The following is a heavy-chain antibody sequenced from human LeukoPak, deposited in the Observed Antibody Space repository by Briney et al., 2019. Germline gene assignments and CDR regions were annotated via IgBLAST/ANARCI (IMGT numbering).Heavy chain of an antibody. CDR1: GFTFSSYG. Sequence: GGSLRLSCAASGFTFSSYGMHWVRRAAGNGLEWVAVISHDGSNKYYADSVKGRFTISRDNSKNALYLQMNSLRAEDTAVYYCAKDGTLYSLWGQGTLVTVSS. V-gene: IGHV3-30*18. J-gene: IGHJ4*02. CDR3: AKDGTLYSL. CDR2: ISHDGSNK. D-gene: IGHD3/OR15-3a*01.